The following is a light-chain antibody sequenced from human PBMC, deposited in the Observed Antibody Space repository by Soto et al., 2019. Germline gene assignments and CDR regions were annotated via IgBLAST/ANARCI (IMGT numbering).Light chain of an antibody. J-gene: IGLJ1*01. Sequence: QSVLTQTASVSGSPGQSITISCTGTSSAVGGNKCDFWYQQYPGKVPKHIIDKVTNRPPGVSYRSPSSKSGTTASLTISALLDEDEADYFCAASTCDSLYVFGTGTKVSV. CDR1: SSAVGGNKC. CDR3: AASTCDSLYV. CDR2: KVT. V-gene: IGLV2-14*01.